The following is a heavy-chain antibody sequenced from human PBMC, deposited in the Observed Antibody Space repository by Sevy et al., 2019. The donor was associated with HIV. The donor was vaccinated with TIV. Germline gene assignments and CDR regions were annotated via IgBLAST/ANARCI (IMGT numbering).Heavy chain of an antibody. D-gene: IGHD5-18*01. CDR1: GDSFSTYY. Sequence: SETLSLTCTVSGDSFSTYYWSWIRQPPGKGLEWIGYIYYTGLTNYSLSLKSRVIISVDTSKNQFSLRLNSVTAADTAVYYCARGHYSYGYWREFDYWGQGTLVTVSS. CDR3: ARGHYSYGYWREFDY. CDR2: IYYTGLT. J-gene: IGHJ4*02. V-gene: IGHV4-59*01.